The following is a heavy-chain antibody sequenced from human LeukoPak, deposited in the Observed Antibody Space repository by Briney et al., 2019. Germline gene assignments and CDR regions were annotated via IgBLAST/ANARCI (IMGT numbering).Heavy chain of an antibody. CDR3: ARVAGSNYYYYGMDV. J-gene: IGHJ6*02. CDR2: IYYSGST. Sequence: TLSLTCTVSGGSISNYYWSWMRQPPGKGLEWMGCIYYSGSTNYNPSLKSRVTISVDTSKNHFSLKLSSVTAADTAVYYCARVAGSNYYYYGMDVWGQGTTVTVSS. V-gene: IGHV4-59*01. CDR1: GGSISNYY.